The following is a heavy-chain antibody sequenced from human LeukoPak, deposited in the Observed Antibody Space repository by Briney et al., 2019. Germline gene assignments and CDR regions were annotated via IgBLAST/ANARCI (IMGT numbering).Heavy chain of an antibody. CDR1: GFTFSNYS. V-gene: IGHV3-48*01. D-gene: IGHD3-9*01. CDR2: ISSSSSTI. J-gene: IGHJ4*02. CDR3: AKGRYFDWSYCYFDY. Sequence: QAGGSLRLSCAASGFTFSNYSMNWVRQAPGKGLEWVSYISSSSSTIYYADSVKGRFTISRDNAKNSLYLQMNSLRAEDTAVYYCAKGRYFDWSYCYFDYWGQGTLVTVSS.